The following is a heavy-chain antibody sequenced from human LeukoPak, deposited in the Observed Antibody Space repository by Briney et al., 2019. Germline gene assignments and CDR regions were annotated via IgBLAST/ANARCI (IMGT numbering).Heavy chain of an antibody. CDR3: AKDPMVRGVIGRYFDY. CDR2: IRYDGSNK. Sequence: GGSLRLSCAASGFTFSSHGMHWVRQAPGKGLEWVAFIRYDGSNKYYADSVKGRFTISRDNSKNTLYLQMNSLRAEDTAVYYCAKDPMVRGVIGRYFDYWGQGTLVTVSS. D-gene: IGHD3-10*01. J-gene: IGHJ4*02. V-gene: IGHV3-30*02. CDR1: GFTFSSHG.